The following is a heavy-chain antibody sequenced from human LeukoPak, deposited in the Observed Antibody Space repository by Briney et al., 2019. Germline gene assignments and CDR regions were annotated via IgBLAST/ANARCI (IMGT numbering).Heavy chain of an antibody. CDR3: ARVQSGFSGSYYNYYYYMDV. CDR1: GGSISSYY. CDR2: IYYSGST. J-gene: IGHJ6*03. Sequence: SETLSLTCTVSGGSISSYYWSWIRQPPGEGLEWIGYIYYSGSTNYNPSLKSRVTISVDTSKNQFSLKLSSVTAADTAVYYCARVQSGFSGSYYNYYYYMDVWGKGTTVTVSS. D-gene: IGHD1-26*01. V-gene: IGHV4-59*01.